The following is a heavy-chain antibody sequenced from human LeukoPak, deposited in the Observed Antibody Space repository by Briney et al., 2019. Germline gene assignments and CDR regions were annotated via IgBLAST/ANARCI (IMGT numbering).Heavy chain of an antibody. D-gene: IGHD7-27*01. CDR2: IKQDGSEK. CDR3: ARQGTGDRPWYFDL. J-gene: IGHJ2*01. V-gene: IGHV3-7*01. CDR1: GFTFSSYW. Sequence: GGSLRLSCAASGFTFSSYWMSWVRQAPGKGLEWVANIKQDGSEKYYVDSVKGRFTISRDNAKNSLYLQMNSLRAEDTAVYYCARQGTGDRPWYFDLWGRGTLVTVSS.